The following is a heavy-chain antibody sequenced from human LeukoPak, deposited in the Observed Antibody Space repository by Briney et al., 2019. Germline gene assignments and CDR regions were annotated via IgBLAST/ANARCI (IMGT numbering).Heavy chain of an antibody. CDR3: ARSLLNYYDSSGSDY. CDR1: GYTFASYG. V-gene: IGHV1-18*01. CDR2: ISVYNGKV. J-gene: IGHJ4*02. D-gene: IGHD3-22*01. Sequence: SVKISCKTSGYTFASYGITWVRQTRAQGLEWMGGISVYNGKVDYSQKLQGRVTMTTDTSTSTAYMELRSLRSDDTAVYYCARSLLNYYDSSGSDYWGQGTLVTVSS.